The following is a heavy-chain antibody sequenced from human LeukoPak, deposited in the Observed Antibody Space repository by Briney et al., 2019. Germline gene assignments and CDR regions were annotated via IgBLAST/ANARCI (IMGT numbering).Heavy chain of an antibody. V-gene: IGHV4-34*01. Sequence: SETLSLTCAVYGGSFSGNYWSWIRQPPGKGLEWIGEINDSEYTNYNPSLKSRVTISIDTSKNQFSLKLASVTAADTAVYYCARGFGGKGPAYWGQGTLVIVSS. CDR2: INDSEYT. D-gene: IGHD3-10*01. CDR3: ARGFGGKGPAY. J-gene: IGHJ4*02. CDR1: GGSFSGNY.